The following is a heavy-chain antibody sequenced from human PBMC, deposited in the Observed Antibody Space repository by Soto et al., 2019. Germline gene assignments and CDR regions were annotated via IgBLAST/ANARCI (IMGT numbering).Heavy chain of an antibody. J-gene: IGHJ6*02. V-gene: IGHV3-30*18. Sequence: GESLRLSCAASGFTFSNFGIHWVRQAPGKGLEWVAVIFPDGGDQYYADSVKGRFTISRDNSRYTLSLQMNSLRPEDTAVYYCAKNRXVWLHGVPHFFDSAMDVWGQGTTVTVSS. D-gene: IGHD5-12*01. CDR1: GFTFSNFG. CDR2: IFPDGGDQ. CDR3: AKNRXVWLHGVPHFFDSAMDV.